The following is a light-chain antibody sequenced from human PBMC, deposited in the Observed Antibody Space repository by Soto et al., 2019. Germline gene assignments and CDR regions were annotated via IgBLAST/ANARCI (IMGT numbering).Light chain of an antibody. Sequence: DIQMTQSPSTLSASVGDRVTITCRASQSISTWLAWYKQKPGKAPKLLIYKASSLESGVPSRFILSGSGTEFTLTISSLQPDDFATYYCQHYNTYPLTCGVGTTVEIK. CDR3: QHYNTYPLT. CDR1: QSISTW. CDR2: KAS. V-gene: IGKV1-5*03. J-gene: IGKJ4*01.